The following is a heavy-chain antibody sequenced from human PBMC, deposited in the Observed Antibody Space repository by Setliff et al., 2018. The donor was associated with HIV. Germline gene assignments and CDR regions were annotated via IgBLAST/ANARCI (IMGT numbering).Heavy chain of an antibody. D-gene: IGHD5-18*01. J-gene: IGHJ3*01. Sequence: PSETLSLTCAVYGGSFSAYYWSWIRQPPGKGLEWIGEINHSGSTNYNPSLKTRVTIMVDTSKNQFSLKLGSVTAADMAVYYCAREWSYGSFDTFDVWGQGTMVTVSS. CDR1: GGSFSAYY. CDR3: AREWSYGSFDTFDV. CDR2: INHSGST. V-gene: IGHV4-34*01.